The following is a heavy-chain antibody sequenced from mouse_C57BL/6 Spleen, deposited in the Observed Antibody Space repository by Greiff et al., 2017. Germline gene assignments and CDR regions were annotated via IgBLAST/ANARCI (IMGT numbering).Heavy chain of an antibody. CDR1: GYAFTNYL. V-gene: IGHV1-54*01. D-gene: IGHD2-4*01. J-gene: IGHJ3*01. CDR2: INPGSGGT. CDR3: ARSRDYQAWFAY. Sequence: QVQLKESGAELVRPGTSVKVSCKASGYAFTNYLIEWVKQRPGQGLEWIGVINPGSGGTNYNEKFKGKATLTADKSSSTAYMQLSSLTSEDSAVYFCARSRDYQAWFAYWGQGTLVTVSA.